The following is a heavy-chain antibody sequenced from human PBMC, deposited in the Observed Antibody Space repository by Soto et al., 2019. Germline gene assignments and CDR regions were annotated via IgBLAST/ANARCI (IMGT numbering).Heavy chain of an antibody. D-gene: IGHD2-2*01. V-gene: IGHV5-10-1*01. Sequence: PGESLKISCKGSGYSFTSYWISWVRQMPGKGLEWMGRIDPSDSYTNYSPSFQGHVTISADKSISTAYLQWSSLKASDTAMYYCAVTIVVVPAAMRPRNYYGMDVWGQGTTVTVSS. CDR1: GYSFTSYW. CDR2: IDPSDSYT. CDR3: AVTIVVVPAAMRPRNYYGMDV. J-gene: IGHJ6*02.